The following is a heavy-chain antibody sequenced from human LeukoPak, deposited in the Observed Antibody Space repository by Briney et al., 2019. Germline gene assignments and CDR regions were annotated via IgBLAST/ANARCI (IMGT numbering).Heavy chain of an antibody. Sequence: PRGSLRLSCAASGFTFSSYAMSWVRQAPGKGLEWVSAITGSGGSTYYADSVKGRFTISRDNSKNTLYVQMNSLRAEDTAVYYCATERNWVFDYWGQGTLVTVSS. CDR1: GFTFSSYA. D-gene: IGHD7-27*01. V-gene: IGHV3-23*01. CDR2: ITGSGGST. CDR3: ATERNWVFDY. J-gene: IGHJ4*02.